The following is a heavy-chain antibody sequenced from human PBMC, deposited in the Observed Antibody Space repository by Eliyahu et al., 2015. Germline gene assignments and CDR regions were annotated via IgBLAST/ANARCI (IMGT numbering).Heavy chain of an antibody. Sequence: EVQLLESGGGFVQPGGSLRLSXAASXXTFSNYAMNXGRQAPGPGXEWVXXIGGGGNIPDYADSVKGRFTISRDDSKNTLFLQMNALRVEDTALYYCAKDAIAGNGVYDAFDIWGQGTMVTVSS. CDR3: AKDAIAGNGVYDAFDI. J-gene: IGHJ3*02. CDR1: XXTFSNYA. CDR2: IGGGGNIP. D-gene: IGHD1-1*01. V-gene: IGHV3-23*01.